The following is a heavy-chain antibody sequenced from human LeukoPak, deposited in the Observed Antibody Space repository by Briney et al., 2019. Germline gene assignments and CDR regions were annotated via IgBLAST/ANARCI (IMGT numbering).Heavy chain of an antibody. Sequence: PGGSLRLSCAASGFTVSSNYMSWVRQAPGKGLEWVSAISGSGGSTYYADSVKGRFTISRDNSKNTLYLQMNSLRAEDTALYYCARDFSSEEGDYWGQGTLVTVSS. V-gene: IGHV3-53*05. CDR2: ISGSGGST. CDR3: ARDFSSEEGDY. J-gene: IGHJ4*02. D-gene: IGHD6-13*01. CDR1: GFTVSSNY.